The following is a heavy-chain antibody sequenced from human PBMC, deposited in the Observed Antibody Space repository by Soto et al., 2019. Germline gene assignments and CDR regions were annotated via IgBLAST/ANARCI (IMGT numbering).Heavy chain of an antibody. CDR2: IYYSGST. CDR3: ARSGIVDYGLTPAFDY. CDR1: GGSISSGGYY. J-gene: IGHJ4*02. D-gene: IGHD4-17*01. Sequence: PSETLSLTCTVSGGSISSGGYYWSWIRQHPGKGLEWIGYIYYSGSTYYNPSLKSRVTISVDTSKNQFSLKLSSVTAADTAVYYCARSGIVDYGLTPAFDYWGQGTLVTVSS. V-gene: IGHV4-31*03.